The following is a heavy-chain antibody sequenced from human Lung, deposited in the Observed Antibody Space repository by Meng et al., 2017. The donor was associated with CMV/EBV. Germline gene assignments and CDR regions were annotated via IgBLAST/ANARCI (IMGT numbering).Heavy chain of an antibody. D-gene: IGHD4-17*01. J-gene: IGHJ4*02. Sequence: QVQLVQSGAELQKPGASGKGSCKASGYTFGIFGITWVRQAPGQGLEWVGWISAENGNTNYAQKFQGRVTLTTDTSTKTAYMDLRGLRSDDSAVYYCARAGAAVTTHFDFWGRGTLVTVSS. CDR2: ISAENGNT. CDR3: ARAGAAVTTHFDF. CDR1: GYTFGIFG. V-gene: IGHV1-18*01.